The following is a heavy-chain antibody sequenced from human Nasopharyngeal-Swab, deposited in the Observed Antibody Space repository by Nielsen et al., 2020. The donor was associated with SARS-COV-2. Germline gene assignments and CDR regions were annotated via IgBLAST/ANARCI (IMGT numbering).Heavy chain of an antibody. CDR1: GGSVSSANW. Sequence: SETLSLTCTVSGGSVSSANWWSWVRQPPGKGLEWIGDMYHSGSTAYNPSLKSRVTISVDKSKNQLSLKVFSVTAADTGVYYCARDGSAAGAMSAFDIWGQGTMVTASS. D-gene: IGHD6-13*01. V-gene: IGHV4-4*02. CDR3: ARDGSAAGAMSAFDI. CDR2: MYHSGST. J-gene: IGHJ3*02.